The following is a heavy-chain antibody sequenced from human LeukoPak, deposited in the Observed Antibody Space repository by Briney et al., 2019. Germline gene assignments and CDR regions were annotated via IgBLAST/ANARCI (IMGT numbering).Heavy chain of an antibody. J-gene: IGHJ3*01. CDR1: GLTFSSYS. CDR3: ASDVDCYTDAFDV. CDR2: ISSSSRYI. V-gene: IGHV3-21*01. D-gene: IGHD2-21*01. Sequence: GGSLRLSCAASGLTFSSYSMNWVRQAPGKGLEWVSCISSSSRYIYYADSVKGRFTISRDNAKNSLYLQMNSLRAEDTAVYYCASDVDCYTDAFDVWGQGTMVTVSS.